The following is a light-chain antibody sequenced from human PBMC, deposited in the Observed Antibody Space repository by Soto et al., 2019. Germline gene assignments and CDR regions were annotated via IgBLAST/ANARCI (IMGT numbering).Light chain of an antibody. CDR3: QQRFTWPLT. CDR1: QTVRRF. Sequence: ETLLTQSTATLSLSPGESATLSCRASQTVRRFFAWYQQKPVQSPRLLIYGVSNRATGVPSWFSARGSGTDFALSISSLEPEDCAVYYCQQRFTWPLTFGGGTKGEIK. J-gene: IGKJ4*01. V-gene: IGKV3-11*01. CDR2: GVS.